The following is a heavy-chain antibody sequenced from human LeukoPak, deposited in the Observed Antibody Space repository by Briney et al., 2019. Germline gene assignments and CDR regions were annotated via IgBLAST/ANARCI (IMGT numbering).Heavy chain of an antibody. CDR1: GYTFTSDD. J-gene: IGHJ5*02. CDR3: ARRIAAAGIASFDP. CDR2: MNPNSGNT. D-gene: IGHD6-13*01. V-gene: IGHV1-8*01. Sequence: ASVKVSCKASGYTFTSDDINWVRQATGQGLEWMGWMNPNSGNTGYAQKFQGRVTMTRSTSISTAYMELSSLRSEDTAVYYCARRIAAAGIASFDPWGQGTLVTVSS.